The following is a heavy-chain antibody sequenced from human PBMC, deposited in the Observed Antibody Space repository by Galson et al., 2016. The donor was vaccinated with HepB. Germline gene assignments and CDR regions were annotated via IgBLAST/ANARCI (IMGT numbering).Heavy chain of an antibody. D-gene: IGHD3-10*01. CDR2: ISPDGMAT. Sequence: SLRLSCAASGFTFSNHWMSWVRQAPGKGLEWLANISPDGMATAHVDSVKGRLTISRDNAKNSLYLQVSSLRAEDTAIYYCGRGNNAFGECSEWGRGTLVSVSS. CDR3: GRGNNAFGECSE. J-gene: IGHJ4*02. CDR1: GFTFSNHW. V-gene: IGHV3-7*03.